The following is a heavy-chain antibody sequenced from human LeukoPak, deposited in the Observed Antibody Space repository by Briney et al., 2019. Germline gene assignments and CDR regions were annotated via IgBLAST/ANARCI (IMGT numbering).Heavy chain of an antibody. V-gene: IGHV3-74*01. D-gene: IGHD7-27*01. Sequence: SCKASGYTFTGYYMHWVRQAPGKGLVWVSRINSAGSTSYADSVKGRFTISRDNAKNTLYLQMNSLRAEDTAVYYCARKTPDWGRFDCWGQGTLVTVSS. CDR1: GYTFTGYY. CDR2: INSAGST. CDR3: ARKTPDWGRFDC. J-gene: IGHJ4*02.